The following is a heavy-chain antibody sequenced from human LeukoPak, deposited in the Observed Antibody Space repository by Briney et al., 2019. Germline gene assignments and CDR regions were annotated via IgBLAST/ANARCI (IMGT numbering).Heavy chain of an antibody. J-gene: IGHJ4*02. V-gene: IGHV3-48*01. CDR2: ISSGGSVM. CDR3: TRDLEY. Sequence: PGRSLRLSCGASGFTFSDYSMNWVRQAPGKGPEWISYISSGGSVMHYADSVKGRFTISRDNVENSLYLQMNGLRVEDTAVYYCTRDLEYWGQGVLVTVSS. CDR1: GFTFSDYS.